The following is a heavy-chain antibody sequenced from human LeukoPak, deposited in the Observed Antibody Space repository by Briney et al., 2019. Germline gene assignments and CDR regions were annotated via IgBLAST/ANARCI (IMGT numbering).Heavy chain of an antibody. J-gene: IGHJ4*02. V-gene: IGHV3-23*01. CDR1: GFTFSSYA. CDR2: ISGSGGST. Sequence: PGGSLRLSCAASGFTFSSYAMSWVRQAPGKGLEWVSAISGSGGSTYYADSVKGRFTISRDNSKNTLYLQMNSLRAEDTAVYYCARWICGSTSCYYDNWGQGTLVTVSS. CDR3: ARWICGSTSCYYDN. D-gene: IGHD2-2*01.